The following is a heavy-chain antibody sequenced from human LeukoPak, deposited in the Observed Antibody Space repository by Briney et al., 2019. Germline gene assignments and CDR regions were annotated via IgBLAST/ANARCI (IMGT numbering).Heavy chain of an antibody. Sequence: GGSLRLSCAASGFTFSSYGMHWVRQAPGKGLEWVAVIWYDGSNKYYADSVKGRFTISRDNSKNTLYLQMNSLRAEGTAVYYCAKDADLTYYYYYMDVWGKGTTVTVSS. CDR3: AKDADLTYYYYYMDV. CDR1: GFTFSSYG. V-gene: IGHV3-33*06. J-gene: IGHJ6*03. CDR2: IWYDGSNK.